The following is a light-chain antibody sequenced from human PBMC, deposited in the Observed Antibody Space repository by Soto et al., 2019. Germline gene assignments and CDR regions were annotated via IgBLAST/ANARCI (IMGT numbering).Light chain of an antibody. CDR1: QSISSL. CDR2: GAS. Sequence: EIVMTQSPATLSVSPGERATVSCRASQSISSLLAWYQQKPGQAPRLLTYGASARATGIPDRFSGSGSGTDFTLTISRLEPEDFAVYYCQQYGSSPWTFGQGTKVDIK. J-gene: IGKJ1*01. CDR3: QQYGSSPWT. V-gene: IGKV3-20*01.